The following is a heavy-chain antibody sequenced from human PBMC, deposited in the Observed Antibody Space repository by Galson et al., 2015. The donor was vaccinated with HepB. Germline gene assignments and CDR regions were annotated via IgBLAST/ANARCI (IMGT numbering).Heavy chain of an antibody. J-gene: IGHJ4*02. Sequence: CAISGDSVSSNRTAWSWIRQSPSRGLEWLGRTYYVSRWNTEYPISVKSRISIKPDISKNQFSLQLNSVTPDDTAVYYCVRGLGTTGLKYWGLGTLVTVSS. D-gene: IGHD1-7*01. V-gene: IGHV6-1*01. CDR2: TYYVSRWNT. CDR3: VRGLGTTGLKY. CDR1: GDSVSSNRTA.